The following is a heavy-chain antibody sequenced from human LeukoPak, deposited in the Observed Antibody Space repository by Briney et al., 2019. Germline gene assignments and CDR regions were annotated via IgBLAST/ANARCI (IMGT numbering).Heavy chain of an antibody. CDR3: ARRKSFYDSSGYFDH. D-gene: IGHD3-22*01. CDR2: IYYSGDT. V-gene: IGHV4-59*08. J-gene: IGHJ4*02. CDR1: GGSISSHY. Sequence: SETLSLTCTVSGGSISSHYWSWIRQPPGKGLEWIGSIYYSGDTYYNPSLRSRVTIAVDTSKNQFSLKLNSVTAADTAVYYCARRKSFYDSSGYFDHWGRGTLVTVS.